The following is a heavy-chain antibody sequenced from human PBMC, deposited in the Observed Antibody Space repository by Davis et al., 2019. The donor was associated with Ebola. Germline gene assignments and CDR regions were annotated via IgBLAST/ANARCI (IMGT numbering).Heavy chain of an antibody. CDR2: IGAAGDT. D-gene: IGHD6-13*01. CDR1: GFTFRSYD. Sequence: PGGSLRLSCAASGFTFRSYDMHWVRQATGKGLEWVSAIGAAGDTYYTVSVKGRFTISRENAKNSLYLQMNSLRAEDTAVYYCARAGFGSTWFDCWGQGILVTVSS. CDR3: ARAGFGSTWFDC. J-gene: IGHJ5*01. V-gene: IGHV3-13*01.